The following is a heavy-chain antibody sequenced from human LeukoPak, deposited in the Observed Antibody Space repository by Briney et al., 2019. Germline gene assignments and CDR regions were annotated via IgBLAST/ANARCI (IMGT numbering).Heavy chain of an antibody. CDR2: INHSGST. J-gene: IGHJ4*02. V-gene: IGHV4-34*01. Sequence: SETLSLTCAVYGGSFSGYYWSWIRQPPGKGLEWIGEINHSGSTNYNPSLKSRVTISVDTSKNQFSLKLSSVTAADTAVYYRARKGYYYGSGSYYIPYYFDYWGQGALVTVSS. CDR3: ARKGYYYGSGSYYIPYYFDY. D-gene: IGHD3-10*01. CDR1: GGSFSGYY.